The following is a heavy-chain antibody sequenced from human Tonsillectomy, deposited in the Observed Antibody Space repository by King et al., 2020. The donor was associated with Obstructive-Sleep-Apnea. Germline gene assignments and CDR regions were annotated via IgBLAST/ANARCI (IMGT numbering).Heavy chain of an antibody. CDR1: GFTFSSYW. CDR2: IKQDGSEK. V-gene: IGHV3-7*03. Sequence: EVQLVESGGGLVQPGGSLRLSCAASGFTFSSYWMSWVRQAPGKGLEWVANIKQDGSEKYYVDSVKGRFTISRDNAKNSLYLQMNSLRAEDTALYYCAREKSLGSIVVVTDRSYYFDYWGQGTLVTVSS. D-gene: IGHD2-21*02. CDR3: AREKSLGSIVVVTDRSYYFDY. J-gene: IGHJ4*02.